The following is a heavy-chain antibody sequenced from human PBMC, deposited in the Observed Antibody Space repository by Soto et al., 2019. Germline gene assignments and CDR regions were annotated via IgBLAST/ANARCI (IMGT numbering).Heavy chain of an antibody. J-gene: IGHJ6*02. CDR2: IYYSGST. D-gene: IGHD3-3*01. CDR1: GGSISRYH. Sequence: PSETLSLTCTVSGGSISRYHWNWIRQPPGKGLEWIGYIYYSGSTNYNPSLKSRVTISVDTSKNQFSLKLSSVTAADTAVYYCAKDPDYDFWSGVMDVWGQGTTVTVSS. V-gene: IGHV4-59*01. CDR3: AKDPDYDFWSGVMDV.